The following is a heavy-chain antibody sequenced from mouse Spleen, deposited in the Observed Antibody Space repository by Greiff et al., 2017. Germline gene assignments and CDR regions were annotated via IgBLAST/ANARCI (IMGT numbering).Heavy chain of an antibody. CDR3: AREDGYVSLWAMDY. D-gene: IGHD1-2*01. Sequence: EVQLQESGPGLVKPSQSLSLTCSVTGYSITSGYYWNWIRQFPGNKLEWMGYISYDGSNNYNPSLKNRISITRDTSKNQFFLKLNSVTTEDTATYYCAREDGYVSLWAMDYWGQGTSVTVSS. CDR2: ISYDGSN. CDR1: GYSITSGYY. V-gene: IGHV3-6*01. J-gene: IGHJ4*01.